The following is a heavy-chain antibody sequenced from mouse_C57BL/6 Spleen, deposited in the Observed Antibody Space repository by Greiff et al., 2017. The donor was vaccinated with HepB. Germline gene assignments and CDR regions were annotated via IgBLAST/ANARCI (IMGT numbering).Heavy chain of an antibody. Sequence: QVQLKESGPELVKPGASVKISCKASGYAFSSSWMNWVKQRPGKGLEWIGRIYPGDGDTNYNGKFKGKATLTADKSSSTAYMQLSSLTSEDSAVYCCERSQGFDYFDYWGQGTTLTVSS. CDR1: GYAFSSSW. CDR2: IYPGDGDT. V-gene: IGHV1-82*01. CDR3: ERSQGFDYFDY. J-gene: IGHJ2*01.